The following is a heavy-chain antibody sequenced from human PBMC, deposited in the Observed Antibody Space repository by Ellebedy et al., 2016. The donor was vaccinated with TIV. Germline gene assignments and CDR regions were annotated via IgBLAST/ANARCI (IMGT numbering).Heavy chain of an antibody. J-gene: IGHJ6*02. Sequence: SETLSLXXAVSGASLSNYDYFWGWFRQPPEKGLQWIGSIFKSGSIYYNPSLQSRLTISMDTAKNQFSLKVTSVTAADTAVYYCVSVAAGGTVYYYYGMDDWGPGTTVTVSS. CDR2: IFKSGSI. CDR1: GASLSNYDYF. V-gene: IGHV4-39*07. D-gene: IGHD6-13*01. CDR3: VSVAAGGTVYYYYGMDD.